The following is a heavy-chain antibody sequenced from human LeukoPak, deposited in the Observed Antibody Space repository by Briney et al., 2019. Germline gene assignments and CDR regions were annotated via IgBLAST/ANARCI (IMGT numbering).Heavy chain of an antibody. V-gene: IGHV4-39*01. Sequence: PSETLSLTCTVSGGSISSSSYSWGWIRQPPGKGLEWIGSIYYSGSTYYNPSLKSRVTISVDTSKNQFSLKLSSVTAADTAVYYCARGLHFDLTERSVSPGYYFDYWGQGTLVTVSS. CDR1: GGSISSSSYS. D-gene: IGHD1-26*01. CDR2: IYYSGST. J-gene: IGHJ4*02. CDR3: ARGLHFDLTERSVSPGYYFDY.